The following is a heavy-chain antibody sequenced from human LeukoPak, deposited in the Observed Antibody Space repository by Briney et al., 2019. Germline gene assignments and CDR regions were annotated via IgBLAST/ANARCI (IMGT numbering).Heavy chain of an antibody. CDR2: ISGSGGST. D-gene: IGHD6-19*01. J-gene: IGHJ4*02. CDR1: GFTFSSYA. CDR3: VKDGYSSGWYDY. V-gene: IGHV3-23*01. Sequence: PGGSLRLSCAASGFTFSSYAMSWVRQAPGKGLEWVSTISGSGGSTYYADSVKGRFTISRDNSKNTLYLQMNSLRAEDTAVYYCVKDGYSSGWYDYWGQGTLVTVSS.